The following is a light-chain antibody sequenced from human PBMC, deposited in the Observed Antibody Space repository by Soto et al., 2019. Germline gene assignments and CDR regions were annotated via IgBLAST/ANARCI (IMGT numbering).Light chain of an antibody. CDR3: QQRSNWPPLT. V-gene: IGKV3-11*01. CDR2: DAS. CDR1: QNVSRS. J-gene: IGKJ4*01. Sequence: EIVLAQSPATLSLSPGERATLCCGASQNVSRSLAWYQQKPGQATRLLIYDASNRATGIPARFSGSGSGTDFTLTISSLEPEDFAVYYCQQRSNWPPLTFGGGTKVEIK.